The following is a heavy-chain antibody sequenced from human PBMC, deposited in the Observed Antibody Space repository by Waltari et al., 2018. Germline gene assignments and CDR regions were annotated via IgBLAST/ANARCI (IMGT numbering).Heavy chain of an antibody. CDR3: AKPYDILTGYFDY. CDR1: GLTVSSYY. D-gene: IGHD3-9*01. Sequence: EVQLVETGGGLIQPGGSLGLSCAASGLTVSSYYMNWVRQTPGKGLEWLSIVYSDASGSNTYYLDSVKGRFTISRDNSKNTVHLQMNSLRAEDTAVYYCAKPYDILTGYFDYWGQGTLVTVSS. V-gene: IGHV3-53*02. CDR2: VYSDASGSNT. J-gene: IGHJ4*02.